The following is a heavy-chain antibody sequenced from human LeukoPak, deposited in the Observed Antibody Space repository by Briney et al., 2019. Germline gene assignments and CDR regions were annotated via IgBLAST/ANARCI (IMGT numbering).Heavy chain of an antibody. J-gene: IGHJ6*02. Sequence: PGGSLRLSCAASGFTFSSYSMNWVRQAPGKGLEWVSSISSSSSYIYYADSVKGRFTISRDNAKNSLYLQMNSLRAEDTAVYYCARGSYCSSTSCCYYYGMDVWGQGTTVTVSS. CDR3: ARGSYCSSTSCCYYYGMDV. D-gene: IGHD2-2*01. CDR2: ISSSSSYI. CDR1: GFTFSSYS. V-gene: IGHV3-21*01.